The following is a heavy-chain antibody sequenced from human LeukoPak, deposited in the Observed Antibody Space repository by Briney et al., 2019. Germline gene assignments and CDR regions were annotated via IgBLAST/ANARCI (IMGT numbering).Heavy chain of an antibody. CDR3: ARLRDLYSFSDY. J-gene: IGHJ4*02. Sequence: SETLSLTCTVSGGSISSFYWSWIRQPPGKGLEWIGYIYYSGSTNCNPSLRSRVTISVDTSQNQFSLKLSSVTAADTAVYYCARLRDLYSFSDYWGQGTLVTVSS. CDR2: IYYSGST. CDR1: GGSISSFY. D-gene: IGHD5-18*01. V-gene: IGHV4-59*08.